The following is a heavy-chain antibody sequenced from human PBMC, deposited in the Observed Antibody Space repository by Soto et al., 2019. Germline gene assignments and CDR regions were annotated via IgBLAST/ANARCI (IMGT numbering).Heavy chain of an antibody. J-gene: IGHJ4*02. V-gene: IGHV4-4*02. Sequence: SETLSLTCAVSGGSISSSNWWSWVRQPPGKGLEWIGEIYHSGSTNYNPSLKSRVTISVDTSKNQFFLKLSSVTAADTAVYYCARNPYTYGPSYCDYWGQGTLVTVSS. D-gene: IGHD5-18*01. CDR3: ARNPYTYGPSYCDY. CDR2: IYHSGST. CDR1: GGSISSSNW.